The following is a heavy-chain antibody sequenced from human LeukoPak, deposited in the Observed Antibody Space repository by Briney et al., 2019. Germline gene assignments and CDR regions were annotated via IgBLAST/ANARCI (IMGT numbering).Heavy chain of an antibody. Sequence: GGSLRLSCAASGFTFSSYAMSWVRQAPGKGLEWVSAISGSGGSTYYADSVKGRFTISRDNSKNTLYLQMNSLRAEDTAVYYCAKAAQYCSGGSCYYDFDYWGQGALVTVSS. V-gene: IGHV3-23*01. D-gene: IGHD2-15*01. CDR3: AKAAQYCSGGSCYYDFDY. J-gene: IGHJ4*02. CDR2: ISGSGGST. CDR1: GFTFSSYA.